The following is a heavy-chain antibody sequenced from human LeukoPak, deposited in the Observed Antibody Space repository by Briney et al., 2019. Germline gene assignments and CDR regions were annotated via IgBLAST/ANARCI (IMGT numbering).Heavy chain of an antibody. CDR2: IYYSGST. CDR3: ARDLVVGGASRLDS. V-gene: IGHV4-31*03. J-gene: IGHJ4*02. D-gene: IGHD2-15*01. Sequence: SETLSLTCTVSGGSISSGGYYWSWVRQHPGKGLEWIGYIYYSGSTYYNPSLESRAAISVDTSKNQFSLKLSFVTAADTAVYYCARDLVVGGASRLDSWGQGTLVTVSS. CDR1: GGSISSGGYY.